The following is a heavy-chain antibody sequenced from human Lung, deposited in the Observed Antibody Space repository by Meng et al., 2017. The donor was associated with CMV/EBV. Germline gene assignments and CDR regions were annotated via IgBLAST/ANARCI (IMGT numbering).Heavy chain of an antibody. Sequence: SGYTFTSYDVNWVQQATGQGLEGMGWMNPNSGNTAYAPKFQGRLTMTRNTSINTAYMDLSSLRSEDMAIYYCTRGRGSTHKGNWFDPWGQGTLVTVSS. CDR1: GYTFTSYD. V-gene: IGHV1-8*01. D-gene: IGHD3-10*01. CDR2: MNPNSGNT. J-gene: IGHJ5*02. CDR3: TRGRGSTHKGNWFDP.